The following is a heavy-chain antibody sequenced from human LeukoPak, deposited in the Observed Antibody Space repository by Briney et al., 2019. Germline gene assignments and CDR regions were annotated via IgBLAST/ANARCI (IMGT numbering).Heavy chain of an antibody. CDR1: GFTFSSYS. CDR3: ARDSVPGARYYDSSGPR. CDR2: ISSSSSAI. Sequence: GGSLRLSCAASGFTFSSYSMNWVRQAPGKGLEWVSYISSSSSAIYYADSVKGRFTISRDNAKNSLYLQMNSLRAEDTAVYYCARDSVPGARYYDSSGPRWGQGTLVTVSS. J-gene: IGHJ4*02. V-gene: IGHV3-48*01. D-gene: IGHD3-22*01.